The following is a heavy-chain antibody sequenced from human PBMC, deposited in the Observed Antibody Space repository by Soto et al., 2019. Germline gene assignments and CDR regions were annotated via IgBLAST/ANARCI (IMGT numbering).Heavy chain of an antibody. Sequence: ASVKVSCKASGYTFTGYYMHWVRQAPGQGLDWMGWINPNSGGTNYAQKFQGWATMTRDTSISTAYMELSRLRSDDTAVYYCARTRRWGYYYYGMDVWGQGTTVTVSS. D-gene: IGHD3-16*01. CDR3: ARTRRWGYYYYGMDV. CDR2: INPNSGGT. J-gene: IGHJ6*02. CDR1: GYTFTGYY. V-gene: IGHV1-2*04.